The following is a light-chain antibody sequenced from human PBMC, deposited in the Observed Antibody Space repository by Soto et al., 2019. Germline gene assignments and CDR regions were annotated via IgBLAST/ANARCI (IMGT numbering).Light chain of an antibody. CDR2: GAS. V-gene: IGKV3-15*01. J-gene: IGKJ3*01. CDR3: QQYNNWPPPFT. CDR1: QSVSSN. Sequence: EIVMTQSPATLSVSPGERATLSCRASQSVSSNLAWYQQKPGQAPRLLIYGASTRATGNPARFSGSGSGTEFTLTISSLQSEDFAVYYCQQYNNWPPPFTFGPGTKVDIK.